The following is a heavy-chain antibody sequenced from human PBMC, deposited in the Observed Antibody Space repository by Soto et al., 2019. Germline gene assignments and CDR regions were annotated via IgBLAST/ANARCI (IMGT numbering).Heavy chain of an antibody. D-gene: IGHD6-13*01. Sequence: SETLSLTCTVSGCSISSYYWSWIRQPPGKGLEWIGYIYYSGSTNYNPSLKSRVTISVDTSKNQFSLNLRSVTAADTAVYYCARELRGAGRRLLSDYWGQGTLVTVSS. CDR3: ARELRGAGRRLLSDY. J-gene: IGHJ4*02. CDR2: IYYSGST. V-gene: IGHV4-59*01. CDR1: GCSISSYY.